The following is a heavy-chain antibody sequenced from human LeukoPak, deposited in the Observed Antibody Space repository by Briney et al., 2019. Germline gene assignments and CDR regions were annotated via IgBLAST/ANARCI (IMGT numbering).Heavy chain of an antibody. Sequence: GGSLRLSCAASGFTVSSNYMSWVRQAPGKGLEWVSTLGGRGVLTYYADSVRGRFTVSRDNSKNTLYLQMNSLRAEDTAVYYCARRDGSGYYALDYWGQGFLVTVSS. CDR2: LGGRGVLT. CDR1: GFTVSSNY. J-gene: IGHJ4*02. CDR3: ARRDGSGYYALDY. D-gene: IGHD3-22*01. V-gene: IGHV3-53*01.